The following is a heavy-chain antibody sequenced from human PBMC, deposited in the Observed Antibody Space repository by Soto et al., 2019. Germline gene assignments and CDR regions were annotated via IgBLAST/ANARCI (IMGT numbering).Heavy chain of an antibody. Sequence: EVQLVESGGGLVQPGGSLRLSCAASGFTVSSNYMNWVRQAPGKGLEWVSVIYSDGNTNYADSVKGRFTISRDIAKNTLSLQMNSLRVEDTAVYYCVRDQGGPVAPWGQGTLVTVSS. J-gene: IGHJ4*02. CDR3: VRDQGGPVAP. V-gene: IGHV3-66*01. CDR2: IYSDGNT. CDR1: GFTVSSNY. D-gene: IGHD6-19*01.